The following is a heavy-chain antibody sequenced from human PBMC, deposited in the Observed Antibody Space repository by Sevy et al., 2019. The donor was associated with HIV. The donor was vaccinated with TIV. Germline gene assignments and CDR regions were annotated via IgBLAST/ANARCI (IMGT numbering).Heavy chain of an antibody. Sequence: GGSLRLSCSASGFTFSSYAMHWVRQAPGKGLEYVSAISSNGGSTYYADSVKGRFTISRDNSKDTLYLQMGSLRAEDTAVYYCVKGSSSSFFDFWFDPWGQGTLVTVSS. CDR3: VKGSSSSFFDFWFDP. CDR2: ISSNGGST. CDR1: GFTFSSYA. D-gene: IGHD6-6*01. J-gene: IGHJ5*02. V-gene: IGHV3-64D*06.